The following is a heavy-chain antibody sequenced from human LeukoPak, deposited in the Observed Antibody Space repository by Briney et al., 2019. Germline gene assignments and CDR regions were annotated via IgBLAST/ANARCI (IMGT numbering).Heavy chain of an antibody. D-gene: IGHD2-8*02. CDR3: ARGRLDPNLVLDF. CDR1: GFTFSTYA. J-gene: IGHJ4*02. Sequence: SGGSLRLSCAASGFTFSTYAMSWVRQAPGKGLEWVSAVGDSGSSTYYADSVKGRFTISRDNAKNTLYLQMNSLRAEDTAAYYCARGRLDPNLVLDFWGQGTLVTVSS. V-gene: IGHV3-23*01. CDR2: VGDSGSST.